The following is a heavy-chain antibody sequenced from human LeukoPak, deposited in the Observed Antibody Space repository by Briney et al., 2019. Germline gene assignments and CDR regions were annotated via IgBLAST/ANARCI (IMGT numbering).Heavy chain of an antibody. CDR1: GVSITTYY. D-gene: IGHD3-22*01. Sequence: SETQSLTCTVSGVSITTYYWSWVRQPPGKGLEWFGFIYHSGNTNYNPSLKSRVTMSVDTSKSQFSLRLSSVTAADTAVYYCATMTRRGQYYFDNWGQGTLVTVSS. J-gene: IGHJ4*02. CDR2: IYHSGNT. CDR3: ATMTRRGQYYFDN. V-gene: IGHV4-4*09.